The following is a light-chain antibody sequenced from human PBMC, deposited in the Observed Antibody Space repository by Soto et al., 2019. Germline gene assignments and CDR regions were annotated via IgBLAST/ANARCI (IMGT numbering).Light chain of an antibody. CDR1: QSVSSKY. Sequence: EIVLTQSPGTLSLSPGERATLSCRASQSVSSKYLAWYQQKPGRAPRVLIYGTSIRASGVPERFSGGRSGTDFTLTITRLEPEDFAVYYCQQYGSSLFTFGPGTKVDIK. CDR2: GTS. J-gene: IGKJ3*01. V-gene: IGKV3-20*01. CDR3: QQYGSSLFT.